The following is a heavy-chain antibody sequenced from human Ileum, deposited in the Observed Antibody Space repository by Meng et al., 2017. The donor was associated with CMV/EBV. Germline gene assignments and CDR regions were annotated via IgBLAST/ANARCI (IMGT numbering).Heavy chain of an antibody. CDR1: GLSCSDYP. CDR3: VREQWLGHSFDK. V-gene: IGHV3-21*01. D-gene: IGHD6-19*01. CDR2: ISSTSSAAVSRTDNYK. Sequence: GESLKISCAASGLSCSDYPKNWVRQAPGKGLGWAPFISSTSSAAVSRTDNYKYYADSVSCRFTISRDNAKNSHHLQINSLRAEDTAVYYCVREQWLGHSFDKWGQGTLVTVSS. J-gene: IGHJ4*02.